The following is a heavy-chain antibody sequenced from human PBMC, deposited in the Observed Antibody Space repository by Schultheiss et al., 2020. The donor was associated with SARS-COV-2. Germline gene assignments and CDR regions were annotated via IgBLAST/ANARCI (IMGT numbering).Heavy chain of an antibody. CDR2: IWYDGSNK. D-gene: IGHD2-8*02. CDR3: ARDYSRYCTGGVCYKY. V-gene: IGHV3-33*08. J-gene: IGHJ4*02. CDR1: GFTFSSYG. Sequence: GESLKISCAASGFTFSSYGMHWVRQAPGKGLEWVAVIWYDGSNKYYADSVKGRFTISRDNSKNTLYLQMNSLRAEDTAVYYCARDYSRYCTGGVCYKYWGQGTLVTVSS.